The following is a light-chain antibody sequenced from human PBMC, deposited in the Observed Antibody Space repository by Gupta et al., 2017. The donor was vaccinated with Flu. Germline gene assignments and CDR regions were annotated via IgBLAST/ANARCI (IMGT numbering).Light chain of an antibody. Sequence: SSDVGGYNYVSWYQQYPGKAPKLMIFEVSNRPSGVSNRFSGSKSGNTASLTISGLHADDEADYYCSSYTSVTTTGVFGAGTEVTVL. J-gene: IGLJ1*01. CDR1: SSDVGGYNY. V-gene: IGLV2-14*01. CDR3: SSYTSVTTTGV. CDR2: EVS.